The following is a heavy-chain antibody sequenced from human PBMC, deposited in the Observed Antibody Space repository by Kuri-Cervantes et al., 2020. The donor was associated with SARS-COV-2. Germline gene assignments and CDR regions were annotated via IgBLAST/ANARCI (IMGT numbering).Heavy chain of an antibody. J-gene: IGHJ6*02. D-gene: IGHD3-3*01. V-gene: IGHV4-34*01. CDR3: ARGRLVRTIFGVVPYGMDV. CDR2: INHSGST. Sequence: ESLKISCAASGFTFSSYAMSWVRQAPGKGLEWIGEINHSGSTNYNPSLKSRVTISVDTSKNQFSLKLSSVTAADTAVYYCARGRLVRTIFGVVPYGMDVWGQGTTVTVSS. CDR1: GFTFSSYA.